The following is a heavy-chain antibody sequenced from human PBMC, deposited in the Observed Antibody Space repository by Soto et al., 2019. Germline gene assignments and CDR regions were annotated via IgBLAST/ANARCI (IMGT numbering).Heavy chain of an antibody. Sequence: PSETLSLTCTVSGGSISSYYWSWIRQPPGKGLEWIGYIYYSGSTTYNPSLKSRVTISLDTSKNQFSLKLSSVTAADTAVYYCARTLYSYGPRFDYWGQGTLVTVSS. CDR2: IYYSGST. CDR3: ARTLYSYGPRFDY. D-gene: IGHD5-18*01. J-gene: IGHJ4*02. V-gene: IGHV4-59*08. CDR1: GGSISSYY.